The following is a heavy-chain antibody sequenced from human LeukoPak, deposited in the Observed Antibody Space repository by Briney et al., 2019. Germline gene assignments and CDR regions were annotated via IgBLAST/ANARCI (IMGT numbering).Heavy chain of an antibody. D-gene: IGHD1-26*01. J-gene: IGHJ3*02. CDR1: GYTFTSYY. CDR3: ATPRNLIVGAKGYAFDI. V-gene: IGHV1-46*01. CDR2: INPSGGST. Sequence: VASVKVSCKASGYTFTSYYMHWVRQAPGQGLEWMGIINPSGGSTSYAQKFQGRVTMTRDTSTSTVYMELSSLRSEDTAVYYCATPRNLIVGAKGYAFDIWGQGTMVTVSS.